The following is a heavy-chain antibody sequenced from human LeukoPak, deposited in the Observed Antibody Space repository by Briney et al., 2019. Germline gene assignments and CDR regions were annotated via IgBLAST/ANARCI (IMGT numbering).Heavy chain of an antibody. CDR2: ISAYNGNT. V-gene: IGHV1-18*04. J-gene: IGHJ6*03. D-gene: IGHD1-26*01. CDR1: GYTFTGYY. CDR3: ARANSGSYPSMDV. Sequence: ASVKVSCKASGYTFTGYYMHWVRQAPGQGLEWMGWISAYNGNTNYAQKLQGRVTMTTDTSTSTAYMELRSLRSDDTAVYYCARANSGSYPSMDVWGKGTTVTVSS.